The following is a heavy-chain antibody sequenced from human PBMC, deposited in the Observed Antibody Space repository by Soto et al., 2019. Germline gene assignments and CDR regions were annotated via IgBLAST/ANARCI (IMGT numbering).Heavy chain of an antibody. D-gene: IGHD6-19*01. CDR2: IIPIFGTA. CDR3: AKHLQYDSGWPLHY. V-gene: IGHV1-69*06. J-gene: IGHJ4*02. Sequence: SVKVSCKASGGTFSSYAISWVRQAPGQGLEWMGGIIPIFGTANYAQKFQGRVTITADKSTSTAYMELNSLKAEDAAVYFCAKHLQYDSGWPLHYWGQGTLVTVSS. CDR1: GGTFSSYA.